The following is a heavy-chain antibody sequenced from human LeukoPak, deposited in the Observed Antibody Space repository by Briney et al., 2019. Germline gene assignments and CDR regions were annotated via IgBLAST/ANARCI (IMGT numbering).Heavy chain of an antibody. Sequence: SETLFLTCTVSGGSISSYYWSWIRQPPGKGLEWIGYIYYSGSTNYNPSLKSRVTISVGTSKNQFSLKLSSVTAADTAVYYCARGVELVHYYYYYMDVWGKGTTVTVSS. V-gene: IGHV4-59*01. CDR2: IYYSGST. CDR3: ARGVELVHYYYYYMDV. D-gene: IGHD6-13*01. J-gene: IGHJ6*03. CDR1: GGSISSYY.